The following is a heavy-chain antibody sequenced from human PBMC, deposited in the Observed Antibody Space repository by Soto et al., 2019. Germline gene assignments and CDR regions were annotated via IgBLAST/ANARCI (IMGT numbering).Heavy chain of an antibody. D-gene: IGHD5-12*01. J-gene: IGHJ4*02. Sequence: GASVKVSCKASGYTFTSYGISWVRQAPGQGLEWMGWISAYNGNTNYAQKLQGRVTMTTDTSTSTAYMELRSLRSDDTAVYYCAIDRGYSGYDFVRSYFDYWGQGTLVTVSS. CDR1: GYTFTSYG. CDR2: ISAYNGNT. V-gene: IGHV1-18*01. CDR3: AIDRGYSGYDFVRSYFDY.